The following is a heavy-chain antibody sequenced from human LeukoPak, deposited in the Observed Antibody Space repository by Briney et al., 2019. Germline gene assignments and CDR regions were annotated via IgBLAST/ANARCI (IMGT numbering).Heavy chain of an antibody. CDR2: IYTGGIT. D-gene: IGHD6-19*01. CDR1: GFTVSTHH. J-gene: IGHJ4*02. CDR3: VRVSDEQWLTYHYFDY. Sequence: GGSLRLSCAATGFTVSTHHMSWVRQAPGKGLEWVSVIYTGGITYYAESVKGRFTISRHNSENTLYLEMNSLRPEDTAVYYCVRVSDEQWLTYHYFDYWGQGSLVAVSS. V-gene: IGHV3-53*04.